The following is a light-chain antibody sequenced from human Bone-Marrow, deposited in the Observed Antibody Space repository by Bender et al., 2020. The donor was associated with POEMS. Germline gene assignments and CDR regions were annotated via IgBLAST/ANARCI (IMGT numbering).Light chain of an antibody. CDR1: GSNIGGYP. CDR3: SSFTSSSAHVL. J-gene: IGLJ3*02. Sequence: QSVLTQPPSVSGTPGQRVTISCSGSGSNIGGYPVNWYQQLPGTAPNLLIHSNTQRPSGVSNRFSGSKSGNTASLTISGLQAEDEAEYWCSSFTSSSAHVLFGGGTKLTVL. CDR2: SNT. V-gene: IGLV1-44*01.